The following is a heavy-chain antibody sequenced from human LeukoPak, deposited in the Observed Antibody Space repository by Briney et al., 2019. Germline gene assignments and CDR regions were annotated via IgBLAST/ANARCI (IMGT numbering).Heavy chain of an antibody. CDR3: ARDEGCSSTSCYPGAFDI. V-gene: IGHV4-4*07. J-gene: IGHJ3*02. D-gene: IGHD2-2*01. Sequence: SETLSLTCTVSGGSINSYYWSWIRQPPGRGLEWIGRIDTSGSTNYNPSLKSRVTMSVDTSKNQFSLKLSSVTAADTAVYYCARDEGCSSTSCYPGAFDIWGQGTMVTVSS. CDR2: IDTSGST. CDR1: GGSINSYY.